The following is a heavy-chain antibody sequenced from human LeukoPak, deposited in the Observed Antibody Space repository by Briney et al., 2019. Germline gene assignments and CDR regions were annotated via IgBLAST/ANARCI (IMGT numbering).Heavy chain of an antibody. D-gene: IGHD6-6*01. J-gene: IGHJ4*02. Sequence: GASVKVSCKASGGTFSSYAISWVRQAPGQGLEWMGGIIPIFGTANYAQKFQGRVTITADESTSTAYMELSSLRSEDTAAYYCARGSIAARTFDYWGQGTLVTVSS. CDR1: GGTFSSYA. V-gene: IGHV1-69*13. CDR2: IIPIFGTA. CDR3: ARGSIAARTFDY.